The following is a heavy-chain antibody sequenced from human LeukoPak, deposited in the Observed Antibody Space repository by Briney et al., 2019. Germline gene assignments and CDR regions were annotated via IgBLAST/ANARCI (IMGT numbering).Heavy chain of an antibody. CDR3: ARVVAAAGDAFDI. Sequence: PGGSLRLSCAASGFTFSSYSMNWVRQAPGKGLEWVSSISSSSSYIYYADSVKGRFTISRDNAKNPLYLQMNSLRAEDTAVYYCARVVAAAGDAFDIWGQGTMVTVSS. J-gene: IGHJ3*02. D-gene: IGHD6-13*01. V-gene: IGHV3-21*01. CDR1: GFTFSSYS. CDR2: ISSSSSYI.